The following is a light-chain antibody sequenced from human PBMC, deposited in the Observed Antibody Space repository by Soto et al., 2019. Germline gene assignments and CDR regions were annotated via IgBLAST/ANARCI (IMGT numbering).Light chain of an antibody. J-gene: IGLJ2*01. CDR1: SSNIGNNY. Sequence: QSALTQPPSASGTPGQRVTISCSGTSSNIGNNYVCWYQKVPGTAPRLLIYRNNQRPSGVPDRFSGSKSGTSASLAISGLRSDDDADYYCAAWDDSLSGVVFGGGTKLTVL. CDR2: RNN. V-gene: IGLV1-47*01. CDR3: AAWDDSLSGVV.